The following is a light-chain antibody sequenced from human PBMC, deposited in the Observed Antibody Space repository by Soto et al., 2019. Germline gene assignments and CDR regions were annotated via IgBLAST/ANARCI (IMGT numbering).Light chain of an antibody. CDR2: HIS. V-gene: IGKV3-15*01. CDR1: QSAGNY. Sequence: EIVMTQSPATLSVSPGERATLSCRASQSAGNYLAWYQHKPGQAPRLLMYHISTTAPGIPARFSGSGSGTEFTLTISSLQSEDIAVDYCQQHNAWPLTFGGGTKVEI. CDR3: QQHNAWPLT. J-gene: IGKJ4*01.